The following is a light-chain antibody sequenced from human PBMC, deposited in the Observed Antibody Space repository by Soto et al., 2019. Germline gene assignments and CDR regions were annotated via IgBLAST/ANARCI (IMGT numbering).Light chain of an antibody. Sequence: QSVLTQSPSASASLGASVKLTCTLSSGHSSYAIAWHQQQPGKGPRYLMKLNSDGSHSKGDGIPDRFSGSSSGAERYLTISSLQSEDEADYYCQTWGTGPWVFGGGTQLTVL. CDR2: LNSDGSH. CDR3: QTWGTGPWV. CDR1: SGHSSYA. J-gene: IGLJ3*02. V-gene: IGLV4-69*01.